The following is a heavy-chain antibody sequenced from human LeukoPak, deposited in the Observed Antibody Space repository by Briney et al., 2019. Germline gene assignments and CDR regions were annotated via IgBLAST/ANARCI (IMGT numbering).Heavy chain of an antibody. Sequence: GGSLRLSCAASGFSFSTSAMNWVRQAPGKGLECVAAISNGGDATSYADSVKGRFTISRDNSKNTLYLQMNSLSAEDTAVYYCAKDPPPWTCSSTSCYMDYFDYWGQGTLVTVSS. D-gene: IGHD2-2*02. CDR2: ISNGGDAT. V-gene: IGHV3-23*01. J-gene: IGHJ4*02. CDR1: GFSFSTSA. CDR3: AKDPPPWTCSSTSCYMDYFDY.